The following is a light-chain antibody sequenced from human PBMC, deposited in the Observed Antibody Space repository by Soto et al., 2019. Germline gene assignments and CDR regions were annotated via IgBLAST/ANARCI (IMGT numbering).Light chain of an antibody. CDR1: QSISSW. CDR2: DAS. Sequence: DIQMTQSPSTLSASEGDRVTISCRASQSISSWLAWYQQKPGKAPKLLIFDASSLKSGVPSRFSGSGSGTEFILTISSLQPDDFATYYCQHYNTYPWTFGHGTKVDIK. J-gene: IGKJ1*01. CDR3: QHYNTYPWT. V-gene: IGKV1-5*01.